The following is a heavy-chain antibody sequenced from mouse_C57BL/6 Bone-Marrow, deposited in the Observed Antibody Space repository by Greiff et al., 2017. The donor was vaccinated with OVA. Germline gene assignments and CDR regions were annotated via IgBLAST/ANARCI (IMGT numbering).Heavy chain of an antibody. J-gene: IGHJ3*01. D-gene: IGHD1-1*01. CDR3: ARWGYYGSSYSPAWFAY. CDR2: IHPNSGST. Sequence: QVQLQQPGAELVKPGASVKLSCKASGYTFTSYWMHWVKQRPGQGLEWIGMIHPNSGSTNYNEKFKSKATLTVDKSSSTAYMQLSSQTSEDSAVYYCARWGYYGSSYSPAWFAYWGQGTLVTVSA. V-gene: IGHV1-64*01. CDR1: GYTFTSYW.